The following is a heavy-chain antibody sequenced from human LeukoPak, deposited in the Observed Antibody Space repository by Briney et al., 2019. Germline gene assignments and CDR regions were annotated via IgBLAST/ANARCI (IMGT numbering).Heavy chain of an antibody. CDR2: VNPDNGDT. V-gene: IGHV1-2*02. CDR3: ASPSLGSGKYYEY. D-gene: IGHD3-10*01. CDR1: GYTFSKNY. Sequence: ASVKVSCKASGYTFSKNYMHWVRQAPGQGLEWMGWVNPDNGDTKYERKFQGRVTMTRDTSISTAYMELTSLRSDDTAVYYCASPSLGSGKYYEYWGQGNLLTVSS. J-gene: IGHJ4*02.